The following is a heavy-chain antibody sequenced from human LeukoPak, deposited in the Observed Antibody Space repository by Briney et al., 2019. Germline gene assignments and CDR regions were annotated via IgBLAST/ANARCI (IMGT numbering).Heavy chain of an antibody. D-gene: IGHD3-10*01. V-gene: IGHV1-69*13. CDR1: GGTFSSYT. CDR2: IIPIFGTA. CDR3: ARDGFTMVRGVMSY. J-gene: IGHJ4*02. Sequence: ASVKVSCKASGGTFSSYTISWVRQAPGQGLEWMGGIIPIFGTANYAQKSQGRVTITADESTSTAYMELSSLRSEDTAVYYCARDGFTMVRGVMSYWAQGTLGTVSS.